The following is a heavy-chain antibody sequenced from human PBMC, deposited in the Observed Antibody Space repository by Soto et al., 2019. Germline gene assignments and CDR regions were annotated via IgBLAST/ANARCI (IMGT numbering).Heavy chain of an antibody. Sequence: GGSLRLSCAASGFTFSDYYMGWIRQAPGKGLEWVSYISSSGSTIYYADSVKGRFTISRDNAKNSLYLQMNSLRAEDTAVYYCARDAIAAAEYNWFDPWGQGTLVTVSS. CDR2: ISSSGSTI. D-gene: IGHD6-13*01. CDR1: GFTFSDYY. V-gene: IGHV3-11*01. CDR3: ARDAIAAAEYNWFDP. J-gene: IGHJ5*02.